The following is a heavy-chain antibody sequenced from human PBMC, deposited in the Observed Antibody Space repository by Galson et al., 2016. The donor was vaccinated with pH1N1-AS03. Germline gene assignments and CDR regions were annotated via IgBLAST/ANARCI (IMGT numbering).Heavy chain of an antibody. CDR1: GYTFTTYD. V-gene: IGHV1-8*03. D-gene: IGHD7-27*01. J-gene: IGHJ5*02. CDR2: MNPDSGNK. Sequence: SVKVSCKASGYTFTTYDINWVRQDPGQGLEWMGWMNPDSGNKGYAPSFQGRVTITRDTSISTAYMALTSLRSEATAVYYCARRVVDWGGPACSGTLRFDPWGQGTLVTVSS. CDR3: ARRVVDWGGPACSGTLRFDP.